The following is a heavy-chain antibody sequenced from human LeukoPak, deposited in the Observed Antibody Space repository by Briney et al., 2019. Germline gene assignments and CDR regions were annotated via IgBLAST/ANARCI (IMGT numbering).Heavy chain of an antibody. V-gene: IGHV3-53*01. CDR3: ASDYDSSGYPLDY. CDR2: IYSGGTT. CDR1: GFTVSSNY. Sequence: GGSLRLSCAASGFTVSSNYMSWVRQAPGMGLEWVSVIYSGGTTYYADSVKGRFTISRDNSKNMLYLQMNSLRAEDTAVYYCASDYDSSGYPLDYWGQGTLVTVSS. J-gene: IGHJ4*02. D-gene: IGHD3-22*01.